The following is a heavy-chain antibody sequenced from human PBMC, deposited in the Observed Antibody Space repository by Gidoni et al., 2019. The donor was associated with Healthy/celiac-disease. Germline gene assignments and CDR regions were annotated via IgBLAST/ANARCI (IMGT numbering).Heavy chain of an antibody. D-gene: IGHD3-10*01. CDR3: ARGPRITMVRGVIISEGSFDY. CDR1: GFTVSSNY. V-gene: IGHV3-53*04. Sequence: EVQLVESGGGLVQPGGSLRLSCAASGFTVSSNYMTWVRQAPGKGLEWVSVIYSGGSTYYADSVKGRFTISRHNSKNTLYLQMNSLRAEDTAVYYCARGPRITMVRGVIISEGSFDYWGQGTLVTVSS. J-gene: IGHJ4*02. CDR2: IYSGGST.